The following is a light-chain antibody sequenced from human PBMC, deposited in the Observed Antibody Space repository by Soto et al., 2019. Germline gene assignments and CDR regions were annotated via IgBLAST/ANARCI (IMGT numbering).Light chain of an antibody. J-gene: IGLJ2*01. CDR1: NIGRQT. V-gene: IGLV3-21*02. CDR2: VDS. Sequence: SYVLTQPPSVSVAPGQTARISCGGNNIGRQTVHWYVQKPGQAPVLVDYVDSDRPSGIPERFSGSKSGNTATLTITRVEGGDEADFYCQVGDSYSDHVVFGGGTKVTVL. CDR3: QVGDSYSDHVV.